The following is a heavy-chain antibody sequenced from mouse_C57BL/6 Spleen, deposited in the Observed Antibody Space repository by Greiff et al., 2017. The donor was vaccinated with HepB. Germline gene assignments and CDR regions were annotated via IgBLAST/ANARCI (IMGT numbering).Heavy chain of an antibody. Sequence: VQLQESGAELARPGASVKLSCKASGYTFTSYGISWVKQRTGQGLEWIGEIYPRSGNTYYNEKFKGKATLTADKSSSTAYMELRSLTSEDSAVYFCARVGITTVVATDYWGQGTTLTVSS. J-gene: IGHJ2*01. CDR1: GYTFTSYG. D-gene: IGHD1-1*01. CDR2: IYPRSGNT. CDR3: ARVGITTVVATDY. V-gene: IGHV1-81*01.